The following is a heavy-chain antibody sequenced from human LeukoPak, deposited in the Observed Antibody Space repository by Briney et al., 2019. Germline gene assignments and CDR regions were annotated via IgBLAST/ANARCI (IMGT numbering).Heavy chain of an antibody. J-gene: IGHJ4*02. CDR3: ATTSFDWVFYFDY. CDR2: ISGSGGST. V-gene: IGHV3-23*01. Sequence: GGSLRLSCAASGFTFSSYAMSWVRQAPAKGLEWVSAISGSGGSTYYADSVKGRFTIYRDNSQNTLYLQMNSLRAEDTAVYYCATTSFDWVFYFDYWGQGTLVTVSS. D-gene: IGHD3-9*01. CDR1: GFTFSSYA.